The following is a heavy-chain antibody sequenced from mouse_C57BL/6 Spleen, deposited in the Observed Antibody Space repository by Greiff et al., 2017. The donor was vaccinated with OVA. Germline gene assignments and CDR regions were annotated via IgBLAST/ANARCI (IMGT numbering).Heavy chain of an antibody. V-gene: IGHV1-9*01. CDR1: GYTFTGYW. CDR3: ARSSYDYETFDY. D-gene: IGHD2-4*01. Sequence: QVQLQQSGAELMKPGASVKLSCKATGYTFTGYWIEWVKQRPGHGLEWIGEILPGSGSTNYNEKFKGKATFTSHTSANTSYMQLSSLTTEDSAIYYCARSSYDYETFDYWGQGSTRTVSS. J-gene: IGHJ2*01. CDR2: ILPGSGST.